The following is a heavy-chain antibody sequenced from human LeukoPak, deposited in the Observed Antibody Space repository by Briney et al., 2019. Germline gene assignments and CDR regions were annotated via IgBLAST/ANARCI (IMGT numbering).Heavy chain of an antibody. CDR1: GFTVSSNY. J-gene: IGHJ4*02. CDR3: ARITAATGSFDY. CDR2: INGDGSTT. Sequence: PGGSLRLSCVASGFTVSSNYMSWVRQAPGKGLVWVSRINGDGSTTAYADSVKGRFTISRDNAKNTLYLQMNSLRAEDTAVYYCARITAATGSFDYWGQGTLVTVSS. D-gene: IGHD6-13*01. V-gene: IGHV3-74*01.